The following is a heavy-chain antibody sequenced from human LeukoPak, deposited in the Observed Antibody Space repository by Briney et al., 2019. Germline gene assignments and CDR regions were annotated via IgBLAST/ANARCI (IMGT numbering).Heavy chain of an antibody. D-gene: IGHD3-16*01. Sequence: LETLSLTPTVSADSTSTSKYYWGWVRQPPGKGLEWLGCVFYTGPTYDHPSLKSRVTISVDTSKNQFSLKLNSVTAADTAVYYCATTPHYEGGGFDIWGQGTMVTVSS. CDR3: ATTPHYEGGGFDI. CDR2: VFYTGPT. CDR1: ADSTSTSKYY. J-gene: IGHJ3*02. V-gene: IGHV4-39*01.